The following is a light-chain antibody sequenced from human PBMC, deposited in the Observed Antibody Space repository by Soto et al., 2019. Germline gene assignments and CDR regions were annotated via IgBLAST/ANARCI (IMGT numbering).Light chain of an antibody. CDR2: GAS. CDR1: ESVGST. J-gene: IGKJ4*02. Sequence: EIFMTQSPATLSVSPGEKVILSCRASESVGSTLAWYQQKPGQAPRLLIRGASTRATGVPARFSGSGSGTEVTLTISSLQSEDFAVYYCQQYSTSLTFGGGTTLEIK. V-gene: IGKV3-15*01. CDR3: QQYSTSLT.